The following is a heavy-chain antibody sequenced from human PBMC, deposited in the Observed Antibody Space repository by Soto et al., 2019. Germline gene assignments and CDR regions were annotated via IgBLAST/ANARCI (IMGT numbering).Heavy chain of an antibody. CDR3: ATGDFGRAVADPIRFYYYYMDV. Sequence: QVQLVQSGAEVKKPGSSVKVSCKASGGTFSSYTISWVRQAPGQGLEWMGRIIPILGIANYAQKFQGRVTITADKSTSTAYMELSSLRSEDTAVYYCATGDFGRAVADPIRFYYYYMDVWGKGTTVTVSS. D-gene: IGHD6-19*01. CDR1: GGTFSSYT. CDR2: IIPILGIA. V-gene: IGHV1-69*02. J-gene: IGHJ6*03.